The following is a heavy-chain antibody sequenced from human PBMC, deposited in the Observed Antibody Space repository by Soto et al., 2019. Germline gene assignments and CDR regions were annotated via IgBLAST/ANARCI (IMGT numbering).Heavy chain of an antibody. CDR1: GFTFSSYS. CDR2: ISSSSSTI. V-gene: IGHV3-48*01. CDR3: AREGGAGVTIFEVVITYFDY. D-gene: IGHD3-3*01. Sequence: PGGSLRLSCAASGFTFSSYSMNWVRQAPGKGLEWVSYISSSSSTIYYADSVKGRFTISRDNAKNSLYLQMNSLRAEDTAVYYCAREGGAGVTIFEVVITYFDYWGQGTLVTVSS. J-gene: IGHJ4*02.